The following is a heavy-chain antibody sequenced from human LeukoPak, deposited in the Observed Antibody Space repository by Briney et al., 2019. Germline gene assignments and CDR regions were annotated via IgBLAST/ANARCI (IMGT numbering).Heavy chain of an antibody. CDR2: IYHSGST. D-gene: IGHD3-10*01. V-gene: IGHV4-39*07. J-gene: IGHJ4*02. CDR3: TRANGYGLIDY. Sequence: SETLSLTCTVSGGSISTSGYYWGWIRQPPGKGLEWIGNIYHSGSTYYNPSLKSRVSISVDTSKNHFSLDLSSVTAADTAMYYCTRANGYGLIDYWGQGTLVTVSS. CDR1: GGSISTSGYY.